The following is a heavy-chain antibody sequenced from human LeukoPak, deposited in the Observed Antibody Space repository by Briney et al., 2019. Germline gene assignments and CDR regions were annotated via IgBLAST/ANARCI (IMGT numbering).Heavy chain of an antibody. Sequence: PSETLSHTCTVSGGSISSYYWSWIRQPPGKGLEWIGYIYYSGSTNYNPSLKSRVTISVDTSKNQFSLKLSSETAADTAVYYCARAAAQWELLRWFDPWGQGTLVTVSS. CDR2: IYYSGST. CDR1: GGSISSYY. D-gene: IGHD1-26*01. J-gene: IGHJ5*02. CDR3: ARAAAQWELLRWFDP. V-gene: IGHV4-59*01.